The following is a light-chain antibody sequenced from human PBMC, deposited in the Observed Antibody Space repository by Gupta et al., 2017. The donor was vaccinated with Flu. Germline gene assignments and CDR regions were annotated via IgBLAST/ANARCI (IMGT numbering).Light chain of an antibody. CDR2: EDD. J-gene: IGLJ3*02. V-gene: IGLV6-57*01. Sequence: FMLTQPHSVSESPGKTITISCTRSSGSIASNYVQWFQRRPGSSPTTVIYEDDQRPSGVPDRFSGSIDSSSNSASLTISGLRTEDEADYYCQSYDSSNSWVFGGGTKLTVL. CDR1: SGSIASNY. CDR3: QSYDSSNSWV.